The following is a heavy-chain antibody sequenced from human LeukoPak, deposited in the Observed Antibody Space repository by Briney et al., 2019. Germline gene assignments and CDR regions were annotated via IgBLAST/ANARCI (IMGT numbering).Heavy chain of an antibody. J-gene: IGHJ4*02. V-gene: IGHV1-18*01. D-gene: IGHD2-2*01. CDR2: ISSSTGNT. Sequence: ASVKVSCKASGYNFNTYGISWVRQAPGQGLDGMGWISSSTGNTKYAQKLQDRVTMTTDTSTSTAYLYLRNLRSDDTAVYYCVRLPLGYCSSTSCLDWGQGTLVTVSS. CDR1: GYNFNTYG. CDR3: VRLPLGYCSSTSCLD.